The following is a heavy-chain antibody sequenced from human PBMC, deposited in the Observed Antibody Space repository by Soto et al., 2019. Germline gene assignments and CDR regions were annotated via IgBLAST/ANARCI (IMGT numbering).Heavy chain of an antibody. J-gene: IGHJ4*02. CDR1: GFSFGTYT. V-gene: IGHV3-23*01. CDR2: LSDSVGTT. Sequence: GGSLRLSCAVSGFSFGTYTVNWVRQAPGMGLEWVSGLSDSVGTTHYAYSVKGRFAISRDKSKNTLYLQMNNLRAEDTAVYYCAKHLIGGRLRPPSDLWGQGTQVTVSS. D-gene: IGHD3-22*01. CDR3: AKHLIGGRLRPPSDL.